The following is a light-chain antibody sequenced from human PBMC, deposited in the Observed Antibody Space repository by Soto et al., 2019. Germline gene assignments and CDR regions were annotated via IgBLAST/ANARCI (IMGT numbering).Light chain of an antibody. Sequence: DIVLTQSPATLSLSPGERATLSCRASQNVSKFLAWYQRRPGQAPRLLIYDASNRASGIPARFSGSGSGTDFTLTISSLEPEDFVVYYCQQRSNWPPLTFGGGTKVEIK. CDR2: DAS. V-gene: IGKV3-11*01. CDR1: QNVSKF. CDR3: QQRSNWPPLT. J-gene: IGKJ4*01.